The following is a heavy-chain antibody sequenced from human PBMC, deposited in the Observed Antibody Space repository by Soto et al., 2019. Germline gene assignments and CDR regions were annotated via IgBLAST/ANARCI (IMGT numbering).Heavy chain of an antibody. J-gene: IGHJ4*02. CDR1: GYTFTSYG. CDR3: ARGTLWFGELLFVFDY. V-gene: IGHV1-18*04. CDR2: ISAYNGNT. Sequence: ASVKVSCKASGYTFTSYGISWVRQAPGQGLEWMGWISAYNGNTNYAQKLQGRVTMTTDTSTSTAYMELRSLRSDDTAVYYCARGTLWFGELLFVFDYWGQGTLVTAPQ. D-gene: IGHD3-10*01.